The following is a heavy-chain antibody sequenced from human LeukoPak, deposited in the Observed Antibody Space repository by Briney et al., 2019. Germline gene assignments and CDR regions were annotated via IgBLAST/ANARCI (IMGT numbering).Heavy chain of an antibody. Sequence: SETLSLTCAVYGGSLSGYYWSWIRQPPGRGLEWIGEINHSGSTNYNPSLKSRVTISVDTSKNQLSLKLSSMTAADTAVYYCARQWLVSPLFDYWGQGTLVTVSS. V-gene: IGHV4-34*01. J-gene: IGHJ4*02. CDR1: GGSLSGYY. D-gene: IGHD6-19*01. CDR3: ARQWLVSPLFDY. CDR2: INHSGST.